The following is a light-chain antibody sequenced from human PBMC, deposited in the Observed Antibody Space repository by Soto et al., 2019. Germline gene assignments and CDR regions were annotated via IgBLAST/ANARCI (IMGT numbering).Light chain of an antibody. CDR1: QGIRYD. CDR2: AAS. J-gene: IGKJ2*01. V-gene: IGKV1-6*01. Sequence: AIQMTQSQSSLSAYVGDRVTITCRASQGIRYDLGWYQQKPGKAPKLLIYAASSLQSGVPSRFSGSGSGTDFTLTISSLQPEDFATYYCLQDYNYPYTFGQGTKLEI. CDR3: LQDYNYPYT.